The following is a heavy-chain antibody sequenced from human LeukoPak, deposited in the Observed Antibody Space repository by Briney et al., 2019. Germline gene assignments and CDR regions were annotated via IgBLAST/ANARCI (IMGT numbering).Heavy chain of an antibody. Sequence: PGRSLTLSCAPSTFTFTTNCIHCVRHPPGNVLAWAAVILDDGTNKYYADSVKGRFTISRDNSRNTLYLQMNSLRAEDTAVYYCARAEVPGAIKSGAFDIWGQGTMVTVSS. J-gene: IGHJ3*02. CDR2: ILDDGTNK. CDR1: TFTFTTNC. D-gene: IGHD2-2*01. V-gene: IGHV3-33*01. CDR3: ARAEVPGAIKSGAFDI.